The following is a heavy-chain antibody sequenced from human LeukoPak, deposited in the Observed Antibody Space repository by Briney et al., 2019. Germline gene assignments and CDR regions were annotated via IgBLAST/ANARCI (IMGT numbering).Heavy chain of an antibody. V-gene: IGHV3-15*01. CDR3: TTAISGAYYYHYVDV. CDR1: GFTLSKVW. J-gene: IGHJ6*03. CDR2: IKSKTDGGTR. D-gene: IGHD1-20*01. Sequence: GGSLRLSCAASGFTLSKVWMSWVRQAPGKGLEWVGCIKSKTDGGTRDYAAPVKGRFTISRDDSKNTLYLQMNSLKTEDTAVYYCTTAISGAYYYHYVDVWGKGTTVTVSS.